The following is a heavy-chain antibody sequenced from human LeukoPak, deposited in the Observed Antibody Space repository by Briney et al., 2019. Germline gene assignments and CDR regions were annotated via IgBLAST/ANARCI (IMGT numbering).Heavy chain of an antibody. CDR3: ARDGDYGDYVSS. D-gene: IGHD4-17*01. Sequence: SETLSLTCTVSGGSISSGSYYWSWIRQPTGKGLECIGRIYTSGSTNYNPSLESRVTISVDTSKNQFSLKLTSVSAADTAVYYCARDGDYGDYVSSWGQGTLVTVSS. CDR1: GGSISSGSYY. CDR2: IYTSGST. V-gene: IGHV4-61*02. J-gene: IGHJ4*02.